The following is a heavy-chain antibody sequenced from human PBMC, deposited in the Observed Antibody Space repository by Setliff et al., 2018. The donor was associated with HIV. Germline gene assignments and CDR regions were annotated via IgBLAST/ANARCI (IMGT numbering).Heavy chain of an antibody. CDR1: GGSINSGEYY. CDR2: IYNTGDA. Sequence: SETLSLTCTVSGGSINSGEYYWSWSRQRPGKGLEWVGYIYNTGDAYYNPPLKGRVTISIDTSKNQFSLRLTSVTAADTAVYYCARWYTTGRGWFDPWGQGTLVTVSS. CDR3: ARWYTTGRGWFDP. J-gene: IGHJ5*02. V-gene: IGHV4-31*03. D-gene: IGHD6-25*01.